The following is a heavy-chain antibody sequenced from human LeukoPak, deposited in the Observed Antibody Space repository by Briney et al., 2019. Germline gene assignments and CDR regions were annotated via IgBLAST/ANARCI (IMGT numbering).Heavy chain of an antibody. CDR2: IKRDGNEK. V-gene: IGHV3-7*01. D-gene: IGHD3-10*01. CDR1: GFTFSIYW. Sequence: GGSLRLSCAASGFTFSIYWMNWVRQAPGKGLEWVANIKRDGNEKNYVDSVKGRFSISRDNAKNSLYLQMDSLRAEDTAVYYCAKEGAYPIITYDSWGKGALVTVSS. CDR3: AKEGAYPIITYDS. J-gene: IGHJ5*01.